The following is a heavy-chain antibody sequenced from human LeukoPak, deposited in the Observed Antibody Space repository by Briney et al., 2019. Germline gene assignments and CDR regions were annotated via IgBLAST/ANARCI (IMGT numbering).Heavy chain of an antibody. Sequence: PSETLSLTCTVSGGSISSYYWSWIRQPPGKGLEWIGYIYYSGSTNYNPSLKSRVTISVDTSKNQFSLKPSSVAAADTAAYYCAGHYYGSGSYTQDAFDVWGQGTMVTVSS. J-gene: IGHJ3*01. D-gene: IGHD3-10*01. CDR3: AGHYYGSGSYTQDAFDV. V-gene: IGHV4-59*08. CDR2: IYYSGST. CDR1: GGSISSYY.